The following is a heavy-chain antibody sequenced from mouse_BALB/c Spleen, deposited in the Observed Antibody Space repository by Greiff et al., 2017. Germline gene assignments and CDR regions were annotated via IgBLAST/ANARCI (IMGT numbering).Heavy chain of an antibody. Sequence: EVKLMESGGGLVQPGGSLKLSCAASGFDFSRYWMSWVRQAPGKGLEWIGEINPDSSTINYTPSLKDKFIISRDNAKNTLYLQMSKVRSEDTALYYCARRGGNSFAYWGQGTLVTVSA. CDR3: ARRGGNSFAY. CDR2: INPDSSTI. D-gene: IGHD2-1*01. J-gene: IGHJ3*01. V-gene: IGHV4-1*02. CDR1: GFDFSRYW.